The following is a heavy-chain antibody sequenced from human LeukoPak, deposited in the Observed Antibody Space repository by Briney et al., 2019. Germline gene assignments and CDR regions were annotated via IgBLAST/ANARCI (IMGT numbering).Heavy chain of an antibody. J-gene: IGHJ2*01. D-gene: IGHD4-11*01. CDR1: GFTFSSYS. CDR2: IRSNSETI. V-gene: IGHV3-48*01. Sequence: GGSLRLSCAASGFTFSSYSMNWVRQAPGKGLEWVSYIRSNSETIYYADSVKGRFTISRDNAKNSLYLQMDSLRAEDTAVYYCAKGSTSFWYFDLWGRGTLVTVSS. CDR3: AKGSTSFWYFDL.